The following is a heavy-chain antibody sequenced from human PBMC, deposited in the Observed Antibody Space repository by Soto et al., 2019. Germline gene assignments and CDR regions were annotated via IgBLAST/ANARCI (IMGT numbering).Heavy chain of an antibody. CDR3: ASTYDSSGYQAY. CDR1: GGTFSSYA. V-gene: IGHV1-69*13. D-gene: IGHD3-22*01. Sequence: SVKVSCKASGGTFSSYAISWVRQAPGQGLEWMGGIIPIFGTANYAQKFQGRVTITADESTSTAYMELSSLRSEDTAVYYCASTYDSSGYQAYWGQGTLVTVSS. CDR2: IIPIFGTA. J-gene: IGHJ4*02.